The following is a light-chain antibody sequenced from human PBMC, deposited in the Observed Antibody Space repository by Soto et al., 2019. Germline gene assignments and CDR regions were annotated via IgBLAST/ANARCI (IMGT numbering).Light chain of an antibody. CDR1: QSISSW. Sequence: DIQMTQSPSTLSASVGDRVTITCRASQSISSWLAWYQQKPGKAPKLLIYKASTLQSGVPSRFSGSGSGTQFTLAISSLHPDDSTTYYCQLDKDKWTFGQGTKVDIK. CDR2: KAS. CDR3: QLDKDKWT. V-gene: IGKV1-5*03. J-gene: IGKJ1*01.